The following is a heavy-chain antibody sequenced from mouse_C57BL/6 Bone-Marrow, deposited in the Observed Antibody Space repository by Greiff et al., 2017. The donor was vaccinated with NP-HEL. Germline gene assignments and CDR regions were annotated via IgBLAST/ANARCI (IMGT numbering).Heavy chain of an antibody. D-gene: IGHD4-1*01. Sequence: ESGPGLVKPSQSLSLTCSVTGYSITSGYYWNWIRQFPGNKLEWMGYISYDGSNNYNPSLKNRISITRDTSKNQFFLKLNSVTTEDTATYYCARDHLGLLDYWGQGTTLTVSS. J-gene: IGHJ2*01. V-gene: IGHV3-6*01. CDR2: ISYDGSN. CDR1: GYSITSGYY. CDR3: ARDHLGLLDY.